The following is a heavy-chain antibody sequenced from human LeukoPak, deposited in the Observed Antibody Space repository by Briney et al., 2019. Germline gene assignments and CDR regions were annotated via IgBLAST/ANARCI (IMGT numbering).Heavy chain of an antibody. D-gene: IGHD7-27*01. Sequence: GGSLRLSCAASGFTFSSYEMNWVRQAPGKGLDWVSYISSSDNTIHYADSVKGRFTISRDNAENSLYLQMNSLRAEDTAVYYCARDINWVGGYWGQGTLVTVSS. V-gene: IGHV3-48*03. CDR3: ARDINWVGGY. CDR2: ISSSDNTI. J-gene: IGHJ4*02. CDR1: GFTFSSYE.